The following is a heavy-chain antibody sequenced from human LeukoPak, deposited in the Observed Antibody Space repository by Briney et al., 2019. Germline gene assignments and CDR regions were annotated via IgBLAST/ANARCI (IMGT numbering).Heavy chain of an antibody. CDR1: GGTFSSYA. J-gene: IGHJ4*02. D-gene: IGHD4-17*01. Sequence: ASVKVSCKASGGTFSSYAISWVRQAPGQGLEWMGRIIPIFGIANYAQKFQGRVTITADKSTSTAYRELSSLRSEDKAVYSCARDETPGDYGFDYWGQGTLVTVSS. CDR3: ARDETPGDYGFDY. V-gene: IGHV1-69*04. CDR2: IIPIFGIA.